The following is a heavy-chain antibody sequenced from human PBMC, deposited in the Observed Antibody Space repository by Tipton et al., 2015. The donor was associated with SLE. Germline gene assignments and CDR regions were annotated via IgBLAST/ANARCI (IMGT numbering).Heavy chain of an antibody. D-gene: IGHD2-8*01. J-gene: IGHJ6*03. Sequence: LSCTVSGVSVTNYYWSWIRQPPGKRLEWIGFIQGRENTNYNPSPESRVTISVDTSKNQFSLQLTSVTAADTAIYYCARESFTNDFYYYMDVWGKGTTVTVSS. V-gene: IGHV4-59*02. CDR1: GVSVTNYY. CDR3: ARESFTNDFYYYMDV. CDR2: IQGRENT.